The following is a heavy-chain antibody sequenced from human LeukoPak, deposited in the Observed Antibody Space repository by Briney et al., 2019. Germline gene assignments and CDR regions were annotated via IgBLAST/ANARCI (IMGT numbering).Heavy chain of an antibody. CDR3: ARDRGFSYGIDF. CDR1: GFTFSDYW. Sequence: GGSLRLSCAASGFTFSDYWMGWVRHAPGKGLEWVANIQQDGSEKYYVDSVKGRFTISRDNAKKSLFLQVSSLRGEDTAVYYCARDRGFSYGIDFWGQGTLVTVSS. V-gene: IGHV3-7*04. CDR2: IQQDGSEK. D-gene: IGHD5-18*01. J-gene: IGHJ4*02.